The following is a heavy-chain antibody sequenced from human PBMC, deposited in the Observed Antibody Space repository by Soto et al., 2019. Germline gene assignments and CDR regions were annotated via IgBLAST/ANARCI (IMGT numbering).Heavy chain of an antibody. CDR1: GGSICSGGYY. Sequence: SETLSITCTVSGGSICSGGYYWSWIRQHPGKGLEWIGYIYYSGSTYYNPSLKSRVTISVDTSKNQFSLKLSSVTAADTAVYYCARDLRADSRYYYFDYWGQGTLVTVSS. D-gene: IGHD3-22*01. V-gene: IGHV4-31*03. CDR2: IYYSGST. CDR3: ARDLRADSRYYYFDY. J-gene: IGHJ4*02.